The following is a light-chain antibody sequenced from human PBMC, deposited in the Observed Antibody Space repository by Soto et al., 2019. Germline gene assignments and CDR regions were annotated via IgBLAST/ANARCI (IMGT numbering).Light chain of an antibody. J-gene: IGLJ1*01. V-gene: IGLV2-11*01. CDR1: NDVIGGFPY. CDR2: AVS. CDR3: ISYTDRQSYL. Sequence: QSALTQPRSVSGSPGQSVTISCTGTNDVIGGFPYVSWYQQVPGKSPKLIIYAVSDRPSGVSDRFSGSKSGISASLTISGLQTEDEADYYCISYTDRQSYLFGTGTKVTVL.